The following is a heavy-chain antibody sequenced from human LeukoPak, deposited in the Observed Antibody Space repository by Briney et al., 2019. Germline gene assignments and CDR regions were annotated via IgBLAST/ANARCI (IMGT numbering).Heavy chain of an antibody. D-gene: IGHD1-1*01. CDR3: ARDYRYAFDN. J-gene: IGHJ4*02. CDR2: IGIDSGNT. V-gene: IGHV3-48*01. Sequence: GGSLRLSCAASGFTFSDYSMNWVRQAPGRGLEWISYIGIDSGNTNYADSVKGRFTISGDKAKNSLYLQMNSLRVEDTAVYYCARDYRYAFDNWGQGTLVTVSS. CDR1: GFTFSDYS.